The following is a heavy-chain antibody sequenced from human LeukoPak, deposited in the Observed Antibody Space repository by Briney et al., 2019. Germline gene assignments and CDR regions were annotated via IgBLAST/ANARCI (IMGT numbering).Heavy chain of an antibody. CDR1: GGSISSHY. Sequence: PSETLSLTCTVSGGSISSHYWSWIRQPPGKGLEWIGYIYYTGSTNYNPSLKSRVTMSVDASKNQFSLKLSSVTAADTALYYCARDITAAIGRLTCYYMDVWGKGTTVTVSS. CDR2: IYYTGST. J-gene: IGHJ6*03. CDR3: ARDITAAIGRLTCYYMDV. D-gene: IGHD6-13*01. V-gene: IGHV4-59*11.